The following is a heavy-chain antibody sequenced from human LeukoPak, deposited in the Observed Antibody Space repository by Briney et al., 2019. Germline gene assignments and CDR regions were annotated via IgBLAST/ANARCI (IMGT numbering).Heavy chain of an antibody. CDR1: GGSISSSSYY. J-gene: IGHJ5*02. Sequence: SETLSLTCTVSGGSISSSSYYWGWIRQPPGKGLEWIGSIYYSGSTYYNPSLKSRVTISVDTSKNQFSLKLSSVTAADTAVYYCARFTYSSGWYNWFDPWGQGTLVTVSS. V-gene: IGHV4-39*07. D-gene: IGHD6-19*01. CDR2: IYYSGST. CDR3: ARFTYSSGWYNWFDP.